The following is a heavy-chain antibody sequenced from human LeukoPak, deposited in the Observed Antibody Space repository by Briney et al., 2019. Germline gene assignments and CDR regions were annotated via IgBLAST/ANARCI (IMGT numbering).Heavy chain of an antibody. J-gene: IGHJ6*02. D-gene: IGHD6-19*01. V-gene: IGHV1-46*01. CDR1: GYTFTSYY. Sequence: ASVKVSCKASGYTFTSYYMHWVRQAPGQGLEWMGIIKPSGGSTSYAQKFQGRVTMTRDTSTSTVYMELSSLRSEDTAVSYCARDYGSGWYRYYGMDVWGQGTTVTVSS. CDR2: IKPSGGST. CDR3: ARDYGSGWYRYYGMDV.